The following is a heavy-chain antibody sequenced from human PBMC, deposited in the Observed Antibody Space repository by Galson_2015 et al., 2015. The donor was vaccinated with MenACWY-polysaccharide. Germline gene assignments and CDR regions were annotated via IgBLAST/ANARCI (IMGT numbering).Heavy chain of an antibody. CDR3: AKVHSYAYVNFYYGLDA. D-gene: IGHD5-18*01. Sequence: SLRLSCAASGFTFSSYAMTWVRQAPGKGLEWVSTISASGRSTFYADSVKGRFTISRDNSKNTLYLQLNSLRAEDTSVYYCAKVHSYAYVNFYYGLDAWGQGTLVTVSS. V-gene: IGHV3-23*01. CDR1: GFTFSSYA. J-gene: IGHJ6*02. CDR2: ISASGRST.